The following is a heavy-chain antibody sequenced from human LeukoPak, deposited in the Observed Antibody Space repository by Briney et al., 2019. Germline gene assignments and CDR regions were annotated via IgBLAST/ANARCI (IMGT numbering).Heavy chain of an antibody. V-gene: IGHV3-74*01. CDR3: ARDRGYYDSSGYYSGDY. Sequence: SDGSSTSYADSVKRRFTISRDNAKNTLYLQMNSLRAEDTAVYYCARDRGYYDSSGYYSGDYWGQGTLVTVSS. CDR2: SDGSST. D-gene: IGHD3-22*01. J-gene: IGHJ4*02.